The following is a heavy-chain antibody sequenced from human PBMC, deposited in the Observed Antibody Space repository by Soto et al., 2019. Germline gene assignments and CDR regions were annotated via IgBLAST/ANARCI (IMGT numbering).Heavy chain of an antibody. Sequence: PSENLSLTCTVSGGSISSYYWSWIRQPPGKGLEWIGYIYYSGSTNYNPSLKSRVTISVDTSKNQFSLKLSSVTAADTAVYYCAIDFGVVSGAFDIWCQGTMVSVSS. J-gene: IGHJ3*02. D-gene: IGHD3-3*01. CDR3: AIDFGVVSGAFDI. CDR1: GGSISSYY. V-gene: IGHV4-59*01. CDR2: IYYSGST.